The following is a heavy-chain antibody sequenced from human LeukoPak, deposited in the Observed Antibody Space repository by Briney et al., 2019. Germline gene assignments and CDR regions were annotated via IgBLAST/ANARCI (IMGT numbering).Heavy chain of an antibody. CDR1: GFTFSSYA. D-gene: IGHD5-18*01. V-gene: IGHV3-30-3*01. CDR3: ARERAMAYWAPYGMDV. CDR2: ISYDGSNK. Sequence: GRSLRLSCAASGFTFSSYAMHWVRQAPGKGLEWVAVISYDGSNKYYADSVKGRFTISRDNSKNTLYLQMKSLRAEDTAVYYCARERAMAYWAPYGMDVWGQGTTVTVSS. J-gene: IGHJ6*02.